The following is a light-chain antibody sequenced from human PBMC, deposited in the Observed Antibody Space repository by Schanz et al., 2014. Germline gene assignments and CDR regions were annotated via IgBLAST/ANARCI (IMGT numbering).Light chain of an antibody. V-gene: IGLV2-14*03. CDR2: DVD. CDR3: SSYTRYATGV. CDR1: SSDIGAYNY. J-gene: IGLJ3*02. Sequence: QSALTQPASVSGAPGQSITISCTGTSSDIGAYNYVSWYQQHPGKAPKLILYDVDRRPSAVSDRFSGSRSGNTASLTISGLQAEDEADYYCSSYTRYATGVFGGGTKLTVL.